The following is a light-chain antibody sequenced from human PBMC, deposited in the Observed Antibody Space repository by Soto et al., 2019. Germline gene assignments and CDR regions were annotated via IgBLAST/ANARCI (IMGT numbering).Light chain of an antibody. V-gene: IGKV1-33*01. J-gene: IGKJ4*01. CDR1: QDISNY. Sequence: DIPMTQSPSSLSASVGDRVTITCQASQDISNYLNWYQQKPGKAPKRIIYNASNIETRVPSRFSGIKSMTDFTFTISSLQPKDIAPYYCQHYDNHTLSCGGGTKREIK. CDR3: QHYDNHTLS. CDR2: NAS.